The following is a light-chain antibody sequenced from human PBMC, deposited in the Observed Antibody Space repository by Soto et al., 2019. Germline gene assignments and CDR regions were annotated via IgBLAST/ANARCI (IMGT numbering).Light chain of an antibody. CDR2: RDN. Sequence: QSVLTQPPSASGTPGQRVTISCSGGNSNLGSNPVNWYLHLPGTAPKLLIYRDNQRPSGVPARFSGSTSATSASLAISGLQSEDEADYFCSAWDDSIFGPVFGGGTQLTVL. CDR1: NSNLGSNP. J-gene: IGLJ2*01. CDR3: SAWDDSIFGPV. V-gene: IGLV1-44*01.